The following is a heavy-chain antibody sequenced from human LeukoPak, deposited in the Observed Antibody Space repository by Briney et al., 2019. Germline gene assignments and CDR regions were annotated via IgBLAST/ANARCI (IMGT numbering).Heavy chain of an antibody. D-gene: IGHD3/OR15-3a*01. V-gene: IGHV3-7*04. CDR3: ARGDDFSGDY. CDR1: GFTFSNYW. CDR2: IHQDGIEK. J-gene: IGHJ4*02. Sequence: GGSLRLSCAASGFTFSNYWMSWVRQAPGKGLEWVANIHQDGIEKYHVDSVKGRFTISRDNAKNELHLQMDSLRVEDTAVYYCARGDDFSGDYWGQGTLVTVSS.